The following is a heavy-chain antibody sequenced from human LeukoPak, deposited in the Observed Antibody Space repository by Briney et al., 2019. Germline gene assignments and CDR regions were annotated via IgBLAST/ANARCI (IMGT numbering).Heavy chain of an antibody. CDR3: ARDHPESLGAEGGYFDY. D-gene: IGHD1-26*01. Sequence: PGGSLRLSCAASGFTFSSYSMNWVRQAPGKGLEWVSSISSSSSYIYYADSVKGRFTISRDNAKNSLYLQMNSLRAEDTAVYYCARDHPESLGAEGGYFDYWGQGTLVTVSS. V-gene: IGHV3-21*01. CDR1: GFTFSSYS. J-gene: IGHJ4*02. CDR2: ISSSSSYI.